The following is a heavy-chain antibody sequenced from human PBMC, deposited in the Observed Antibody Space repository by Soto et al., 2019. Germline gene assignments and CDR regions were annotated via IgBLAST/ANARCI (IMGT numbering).Heavy chain of an antibody. CDR2: MYYRGNT. CDR1: GGSISSGYYY. CDR3: VRSSLYGMDV. Sequence: SEALSLTSSVSGGSISSGYYYWSWIRRPPGKSVEWIGNMYYRGNTYYHPSLNIRVVLSIDTSKNRFALKVGYVTAPDTAVYYFVRSSLYGMDVWVQGTTVTVSS. V-gene: IGHV4-30-4*01. J-gene: IGHJ6*02.